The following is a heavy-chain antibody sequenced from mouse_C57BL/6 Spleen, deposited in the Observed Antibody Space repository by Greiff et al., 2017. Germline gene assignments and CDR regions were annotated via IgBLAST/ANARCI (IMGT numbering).Heavy chain of an antibody. D-gene: IGHD1-1*01. Sequence: EVQLQQSGAELVRPGASVKLSCTASGFNFTDYYMHWVKQRPEQGLEWIGRIDPEAGDTEYAPKFQGKATMTADTSSNTTYLQRSSLTSEDTAVYYCTTLELRAKDYWGQGTSVTVSS. V-gene: IGHV14-1*01. J-gene: IGHJ4*01. CDR3: TTLELRAKDY. CDR2: IDPEAGDT. CDR1: GFNFTDYY.